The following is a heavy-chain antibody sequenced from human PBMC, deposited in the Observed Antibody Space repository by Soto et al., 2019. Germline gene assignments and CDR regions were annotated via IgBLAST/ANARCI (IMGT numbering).Heavy chain of an antibody. J-gene: IGHJ6*02. CDR2: ISYDGSNK. CDR3: AKEGESSSGWYDYRSYYYYYGMDV. CDR1: GFTFSSYG. V-gene: IGHV3-30*18. D-gene: IGHD6-19*01. Sequence: VQLVESGGGLVQPGGSLRLSCAASGFTFSSYGMHWVRQAPGKGLEWVAVISYDGSNKYYADSVKGRFTISRDNSKNTLYLQMNSLRAEDTAVYYCAKEGESSSGWYDYRSYYYYYGMDVWGQGTTVTVSS.